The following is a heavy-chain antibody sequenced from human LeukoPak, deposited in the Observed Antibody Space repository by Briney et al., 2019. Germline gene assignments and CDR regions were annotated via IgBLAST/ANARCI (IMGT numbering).Heavy chain of an antibody. CDR2: IGSSGSNI. V-gene: IGHV3-11*04. CDR1: GFTFSDYY. Sequence: GGSLRLSCAASGFTFSDYYMSWLRQAPGKGVEWVSYIGSSGSNIYYADYGKGRFTISRDKAKNSLYLQMNSLRAEDAAVYYCARGKQRHCSSSSCYTESDYWGQGILVTVSS. CDR3: ARGKQRHCSSSSCYTESDY. D-gene: IGHD2-2*02. J-gene: IGHJ4*02.